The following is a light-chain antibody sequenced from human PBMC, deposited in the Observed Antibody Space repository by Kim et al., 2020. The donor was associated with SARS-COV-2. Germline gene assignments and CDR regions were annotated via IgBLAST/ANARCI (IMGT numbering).Light chain of an antibody. CDR3: CSHAGSYSHWV. J-gene: IGLJ3*02. CDR2: DVS. Sequence: QSALTQPRSVSGSPGQSVTISCTGTSSDVGAYNYVSWYQQHPGKAPKLIIHDVSKRPSGVPDRFSGSKSGNTASLTISGLQAEDEADYYCCSHAGSYSHWVFGGGTQLTVL. V-gene: IGLV2-11*01. CDR1: SSDVGAYNY.